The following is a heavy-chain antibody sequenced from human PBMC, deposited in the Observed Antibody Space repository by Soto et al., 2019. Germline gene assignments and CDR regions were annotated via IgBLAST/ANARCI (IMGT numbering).Heavy chain of an antibody. J-gene: IGHJ6*02. D-gene: IGHD6-19*01. CDR2: IYPGDSDT. Sequence: GESLKISCKGSGYSFTSYWIGWVRQMPGKGLEWMGIIYPGDSDTRYSPSFQGQVTISADKSISTAYLQWSSLKASDTAMYYCARGQPAYSSGWYSDYYYYYGMDVWGQGTTVTVSS. CDR3: ARGQPAYSSGWYSDYYYYYGMDV. V-gene: IGHV5-51*01. CDR1: GYSFTSYW.